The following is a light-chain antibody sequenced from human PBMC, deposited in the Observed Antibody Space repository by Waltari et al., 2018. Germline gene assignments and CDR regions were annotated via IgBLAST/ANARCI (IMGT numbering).Light chain of an antibody. CDR2: EAS. V-gene: IGKV1-5*01. Sequence: DFQLTQSPSSLSASVGDTVTITCQASQSIGRSLAWYQQKPGKAPKPLIYEASSLESGGPSRFSGSRSGTEFTRTINTLRPEYFATYYCQQYDDAPFTFGPGTKLDVK. CDR3: QQYDDAPFT. CDR1: QSIGRS. J-gene: IGKJ3*01.